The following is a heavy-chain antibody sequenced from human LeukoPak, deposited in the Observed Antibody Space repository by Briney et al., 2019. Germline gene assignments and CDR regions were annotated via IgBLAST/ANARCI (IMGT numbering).Heavy chain of an antibody. Sequence: PSGTLSLTCAVSGGSISSSNWWSWVRQPPGKGLEWIGEIYHSGSTNYNPSLKSRVTISVDKSKNQFSLKLSSVTAADTAVYYCARNTGYYYDSSGGGWGQGTLVTVSS. J-gene: IGHJ4*02. CDR1: GGSISSSNW. V-gene: IGHV4-4*02. CDR2: IYHSGST. D-gene: IGHD3-22*01. CDR3: ARNTGYYYDSSGGG.